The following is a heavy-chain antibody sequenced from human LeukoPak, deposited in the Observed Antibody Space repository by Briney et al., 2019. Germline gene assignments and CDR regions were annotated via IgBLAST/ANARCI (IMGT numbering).Heavy chain of an antibody. CDR2: VYYSGSA. CDR3: ARRDGSWGYFFDY. CDR1: GGSISRYY. D-gene: IGHD6-13*01. V-gene: IGHV4-59*01. Sequence: PSETLSLTCTVSGGSISRYYWGWIRQPPGKGLEWIGYVYYSGSANYNPSLKSRVTISVDTSRNQFSLKLSSMIAADTAVYYCARRDGSWGYFFDYWGQGTLVTVSS. J-gene: IGHJ4*02.